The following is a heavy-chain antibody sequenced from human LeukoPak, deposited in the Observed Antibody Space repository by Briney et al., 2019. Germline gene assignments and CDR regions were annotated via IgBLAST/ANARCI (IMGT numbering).Heavy chain of an antibody. J-gene: IGHJ3*02. D-gene: IGHD2-2*01. V-gene: IGHV3-15*01. Sequence: GGSLRLSCAASGFTFSNAWMSWVRQAPGKGLEGVGRIKSKTDGGTTDYAAPVKGRFTISRDDSKNTLYLQMNSLKTEDTAVYYCTTVVPAANDAFDIWGQGTMVTVSS. CDR3: TTVVPAANDAFDI. CDR1: GFTFSNAW. CDR2: IKSKTDGGTT.